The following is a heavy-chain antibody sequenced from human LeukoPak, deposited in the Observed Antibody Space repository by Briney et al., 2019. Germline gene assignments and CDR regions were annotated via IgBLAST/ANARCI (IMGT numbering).Heavy chain of an antibody. Sequence: ASVKVSCKASGYTFTGYYMHWVRQAPGQGLEWMGWINPNSGGTNYAQKFQGRVTMTRDTSISTAYMELSRLRSDDTAVYYCARDRGSWADYYYMDVWGKGTTVTISS. CDR2: INPNSGGT. V-gene: IGHV1-2*02. J-gene: IGHJ6*03. CDR1: GYTFTGYY. CDR3: ARDRGSWADYYYMDV. D-gene: IGHD6-13*01.